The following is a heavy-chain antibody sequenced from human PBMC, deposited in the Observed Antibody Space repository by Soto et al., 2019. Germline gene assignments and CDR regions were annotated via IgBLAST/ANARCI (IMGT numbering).Heavy chain of an antibody. J-gene: IGHJ4*02. Sequence: QVQLVQSGAEVKKPGSSVKVSCKASGGTFSSYTISWVRQAPGQGLEWMGRIIPILGIANYAQKFQGRVTITADKSTSTAYMELSSLRSEDTAVYYCARDNENSSGYYGAVVLWGQGTLVTVSS. CDR3: ARDNENSSGYYGAVVL. CDR2: IIPILGIA. CDR1: GGTFSSYT. V-gene: IGHV1-69*08. D-gene: IGHD3-22*01.